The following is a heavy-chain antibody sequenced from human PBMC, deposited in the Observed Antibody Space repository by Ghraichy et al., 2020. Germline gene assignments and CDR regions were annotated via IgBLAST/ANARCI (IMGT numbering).Heavy chain of an antibody. V-gene: IGHV4-61*01. CDR1: GGSVSSGSHY. Sequence: SETLSLTCTVSGGSVSSGSHYWSWIRQPPGKGLEWIGYIFYSGSINYNPSLKSRVTISVDTSKNQFSLKLSSVTAADTAVYYCARAGWLPRKYVDYWGQGTLLTVSS. D-gene: IGHD5-12*01. J-gene: IGHJ4*02. CDR3: ARAGWLPRKYVDY. CDR2: IFYSGSI.